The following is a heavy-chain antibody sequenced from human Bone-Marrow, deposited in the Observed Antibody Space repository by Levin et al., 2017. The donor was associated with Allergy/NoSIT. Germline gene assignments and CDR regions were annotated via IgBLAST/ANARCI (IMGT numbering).Heavy chain of an antibody. D-gene: IGHD6-19*01. CDR2: IRGSGSST. Sequence: GESLKISCAASGFTFINYAMSWVRQAPGKGLEWVSAIRGSGSSTSYAESVKGRFTISRDNSRNTVHLQMNSRRVEDTAVYYCGKDFYGNGWPEDLDNWGQGTLVTVSS. V-gene: IGHV3-23*01. CDR3: GKDFYGNGWPEDLDN. CDR1: GFTFINYA. J-gene: IGHJ4*02.